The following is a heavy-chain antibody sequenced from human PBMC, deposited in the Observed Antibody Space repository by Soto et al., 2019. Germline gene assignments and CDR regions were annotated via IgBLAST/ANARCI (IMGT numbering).Heavy chain of an antibody. Sequence: GWLRLSCAASGFTFSSYEMNWVRQAPGKGLGWVSYISSSGSTIYYADSVKGRFTISRDNAKNSLYLQMNSLRAEDTAVDYCARDCATSGGAFWSGYYRGDYYYYGMDVWGQGTTVTVSS. J-gene: IGHJ6*02. CDR2: ISSSGSTI. CDR1: GFTFSSYE. V-gene: IGHV3-48*03. D-gene: IGHD3-3*01. CDR3: ARDCATSGGAFWSGYYRGDYYYYGMDV.